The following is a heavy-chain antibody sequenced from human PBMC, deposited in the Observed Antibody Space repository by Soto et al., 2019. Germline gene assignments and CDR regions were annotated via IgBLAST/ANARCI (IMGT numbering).Heavy chain of an antibody. CDR1: GYTFSSYG. D-gene: IGHD3-10*01. CDR2: ISDYNGNT. CDR3: AREGYYSGSGTYSPPRYYGMDV. V-gene: IGHV1-18*01. J-gene: IGHJ6*02. Sequence: QVQLVQSGAEVKRAGASVKVSCKASGYTFSSYGLSWVRQAPGQGLEWMGWISDYNGNTHYAQKFRGRVIMTTDTSTRTAYMELRSLRSDDTAVYFCAREGYYSGSGTYSPPRYYGMDVWGQGTTVTVSS.